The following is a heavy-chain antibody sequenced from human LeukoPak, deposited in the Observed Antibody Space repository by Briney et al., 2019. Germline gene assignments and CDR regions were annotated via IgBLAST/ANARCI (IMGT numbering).Heavy chain of an antibody. CDR3: ARDLSVYYTSSISTPKYFDY. D-gene: IGHD3-22*01. V-gene: IGHV3-21*01. CDR1: GFTFSSHG. CDR2: IIPSGEIT. Sequence: GSLRLSCAASGFTFSSHGINWGREAPGKGLEWVSGIIPSGEITYYTDSVRGRFTISRDNAKNSLFLQMNSLRAEDTAVYYCARDLSVYYTSSISTPKYFDYWGQGTLVTVSS. J-gene: IGHJ4*02.